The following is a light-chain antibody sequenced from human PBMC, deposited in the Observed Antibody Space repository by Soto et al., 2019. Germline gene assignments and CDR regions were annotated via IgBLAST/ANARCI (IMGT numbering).Light chain of an antibody. V-gene: IGKV3-15*01. J-gene: IGKJ4*01. CDR2: ATS. CDR3: QQHTNWPLT. Sequence: EIVMTQSPATLSVSPGERASLSCRASQSVSSNLAWYQQKPGQTPRLLIYATSTRATGIPARFSGSGSGTDFSLTISSLEPEDSAVYYCQQHTNWPLTFGGGTKVDI. CDR1: QSVSSN.